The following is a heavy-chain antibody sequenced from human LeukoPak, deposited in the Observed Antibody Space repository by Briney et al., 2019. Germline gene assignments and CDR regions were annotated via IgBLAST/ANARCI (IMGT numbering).Heavy chain of an antibody. V-gene: IGHV4-39*07. CDR1: GGSISSSSYY. J-gene: IGHJ4*02. CDR2: MYYSGST. Sequence: ASETLSLTCTVSGGSISSSSYYWGWIRQPPGKGLEWIGSMYYSGSTYYNPSLKSRVTISVDTSKNQFSLKLSSVTAADTAVYYCARVTTHRAGPFDYWGQGTLVTVSS. CDR3: ARVTTHRAGPFDY. D-gene: IGHD1-14*01.